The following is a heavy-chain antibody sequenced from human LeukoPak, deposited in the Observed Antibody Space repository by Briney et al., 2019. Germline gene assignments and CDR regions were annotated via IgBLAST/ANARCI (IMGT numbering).Heavy chain of an antibody. CDR1: GGSISSGGYY. V-gene: IGHV4-30-2*01. CDR2: IYHSGST. D-gene: IGHD6-6*01. J-gene: IGHJ4*02. Sequence: SETLSLTCTVSGGSISSGGYYWSWIRQPPGKGPEWIGYIYHSGSTYYNPSLKSRVTISVDRSKNQFSLKLSSVTAADTAVYYCAREFESIAARYFDYWGQGTLVTVSS. CDR3: AREFESIAARYFDY.